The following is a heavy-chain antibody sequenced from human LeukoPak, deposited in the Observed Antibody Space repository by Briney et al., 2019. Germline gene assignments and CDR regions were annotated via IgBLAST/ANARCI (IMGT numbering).Heavy chain of an antibody. CDR2: IWYDGSNK. CDR3: VILGSGWSFDY. D-gene: IGHD6-19*01. V-gene: IGHV3-33*01. J-gene: IGHJ4*02. CDR1: GFTFSSYG. Sequence: GGSLRLSCAASGFTFSSYGMNWVRQAPGKGLEWVAVIWYDGSNKYHAVSVKGRFTISRDNSKSTLFLQMNSLRGEDTAVYYCVILGSGWSFDYWGQGTLVTVSS.